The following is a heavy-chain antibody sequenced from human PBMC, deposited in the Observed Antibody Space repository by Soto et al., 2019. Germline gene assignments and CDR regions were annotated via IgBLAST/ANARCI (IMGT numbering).Heavy chain of an antibody. V-gene: IGHV4-61*01. D-gene: IGHD6-19*01. CDR2: VYYSGST. CDR3: ASRLYSSGWCFAY. Sequence: QVQLQESGPGLVKPSETLSLTCTVSGGSVSSGSYYWSWIRQPPGKGLEWIGYVYYSGSTNYNPSPKIRVTSSLDTSKNQFSLNLGSVTAADSAVYYCASRLYSSGWCFAYWGQGTLVTVSS. J-gene: IGHJ4*02. CDR1: GGSVSSGSYY.